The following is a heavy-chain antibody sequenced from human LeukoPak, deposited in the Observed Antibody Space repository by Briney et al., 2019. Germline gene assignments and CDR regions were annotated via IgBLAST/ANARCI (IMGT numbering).Heavy chain of an antibody. Sequence: SETLSLTCTVSGRILSSSDYYWGWIRQPPGKGLEWVGSIYYSGSTYYNPSLKSRVTISLDTSKNQFSLKLNSVTAADTAVYYCARHTEAVATIDYWGQGTLVTVSS. CDR2: IYYSGST. CDR3: ARHTEAVATIDY. V-gene: IGHV4-39*07. CDR1: GRILSSSDYY. D-gene: IGHD6-19*01. J-gene: IGHJ4*02.